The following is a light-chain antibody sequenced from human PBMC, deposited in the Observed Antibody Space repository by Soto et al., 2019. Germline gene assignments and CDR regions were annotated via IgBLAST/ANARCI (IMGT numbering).Light chain of an antibody. CDR2: RNN. CDR3: AAWDDSLSVL. Sequence: QSVLTQPPSASGTPGQRVTISCSGSSSNIGTNYVSWYQHLPGTAPKLLIYRNNQRPSGVPDRFSGSKSGTSASLAISGLRSEDEADYYCAAWDDSLSVLFGGGTKLTVL. CDR1: SSNIGTNY. J-gene: IGLJ2*01. V-gene: IGLV1-47*01.